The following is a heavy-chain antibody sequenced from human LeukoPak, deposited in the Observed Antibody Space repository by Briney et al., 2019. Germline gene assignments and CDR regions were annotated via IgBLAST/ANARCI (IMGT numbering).Heavy chain of an antibody. V-gene: IGHV1-18*01. J-gene: IGHJ4*02. CDR2: ISAYNGNT. CDR3: ARDIFVWSSTSCYGDY. Sequence: ASVKVSCTASGYTFTSYGISWVRQAPGQGLEWMGWISAYNGNTNYAQKLQGRVTMTTDTSTSTAYMELRSLRSDDTAVYYCARDIFVWSSTSCYGDYWGQGTLVTVSS. D-gene: IGHD2-2*01. CDR1: GYTFTSYG.